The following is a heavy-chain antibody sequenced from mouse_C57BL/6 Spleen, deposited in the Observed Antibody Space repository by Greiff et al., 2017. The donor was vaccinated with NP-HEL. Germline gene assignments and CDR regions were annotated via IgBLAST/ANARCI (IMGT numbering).Heavy chain of an antibody. J-gene: IGHJ3*01. D-gene: IGHD3-2*02. Sequence: VQLQQPGAELVKPGASVKMSCKASGYTFTSYWLTWVKQRPGQGLEWIGDIYPGSGSTNYNEKFKSKATLTVDTSSSTAYMQLSSLTSEDSAVYYCAREETAQATWAWFAYGGQGTLVTVSA. CDR2: IYPGSGST. V-gene: IGHV1-55*01. CDR1: GYTFTSYW. CDR3: AREETAQATWAWFAY.